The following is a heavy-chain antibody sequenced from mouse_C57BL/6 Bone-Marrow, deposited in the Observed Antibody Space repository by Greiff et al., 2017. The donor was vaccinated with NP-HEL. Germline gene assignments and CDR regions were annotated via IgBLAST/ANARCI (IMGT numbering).Heavy chain of an antibody. J-gene: IGHJ1*03. CDR1: GFSFNTYA. CDR3: VRQGVYYYGSSSRYFDV. CDR2: IRSKSNNYAT. D-gene: IGHD1-1*01. V-gene: IGHV10-1*01. Sequence: EVKLVESGGGLVQPKGSLKLSCAASGFSFNTYAMNWVRQAPGKGLEWVARIRSKSNNYATYYADSVKDRFTISRDDSESMHYLQMNNLKTEDTAMYYCVRQGVYYYGSSSRYFDVWGTGTTVTVSS.